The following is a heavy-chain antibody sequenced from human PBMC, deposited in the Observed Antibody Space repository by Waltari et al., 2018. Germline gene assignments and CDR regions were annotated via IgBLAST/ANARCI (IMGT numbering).Heavy chain of an antibody. CDR2: IIPIFGKA. Sequence: QVQLVQSGAEVKKPGSSVKVSCKASGGTFSSYAISWVRQAPGNGLEWVGGIIPIFGKANYAQSSQGRVTFTADESTSTAYMELSSLRSEDTAVYYCARDKDIVATIPLGYWGQGTLVTVSS. J-gene: IGHJ4*02. V-gene: IGHV1-69*12. CDR3: ARDKDIVATIPLGY. CDR1: GGTFSSYA. D-gene: IGHD5-12*01.